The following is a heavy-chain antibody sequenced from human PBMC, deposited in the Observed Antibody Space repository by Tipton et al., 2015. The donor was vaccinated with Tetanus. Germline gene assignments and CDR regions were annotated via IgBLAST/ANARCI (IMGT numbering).Heavy chain of an antibody. CDR2: IYYRGST. J-gene: IGHJ3*01. CDR3: ARQTLSLERLFKPPDVLDL. CDR1: GDSISSSDYY. V-gene: IGHV4-39*01. D-gene: IGHD1-1*01. Sequence: TLSLTCTVSGDSISSSDYYWGWIRQPPGKGLEWIGAIYYRGSTFYNPSLKDRVSISVDRSKNQFSLRLSSVTAADTSLYYCARQTLSLERLFKPPDVLDLWGQGTMVTVSS.